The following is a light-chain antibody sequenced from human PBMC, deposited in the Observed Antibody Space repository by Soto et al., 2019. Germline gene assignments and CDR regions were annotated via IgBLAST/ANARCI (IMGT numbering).Light chain of an antibody. CDR1: QSISSY. J-gene: IGKJ5*01. V-gene: IGKV1-39*01. CDR3: QQSYSTPIT. Sequence: DIQMTRSPSSLSASLEDRVTITCRASQSISSYLNWYQQKPGKAPKLLIHGASSLQSGVPSRFSGSGSGTDFTLTISSLQPEDFATYYCQQSYSTPITFGQGTRLEIK. CDR2: GAS.